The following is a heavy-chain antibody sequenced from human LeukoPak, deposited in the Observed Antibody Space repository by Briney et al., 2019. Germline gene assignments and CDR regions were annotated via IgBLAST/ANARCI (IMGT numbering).Heavy chain of an antibody. Sequence: GESLKISCKGSGYSFTSYWIGWVRQMPGKGLEWMGIIYPGDSDTRYSPSFQGQVTISADKSISTAYLQWSSLKASDTAMYYCARMASPDSSGYIQSDQDAKTKYGMDVWGQGTTVTVSS. CDR1: GYSFTSYW. J-gene: IGHJ6*02. V-gene: IGHV5-51*01. D-gene: IGHD3-22*01. CDR3: ARMASPDSSGYIQSDQDAKTKYGMDV. CDR2: IYPGDSDT.